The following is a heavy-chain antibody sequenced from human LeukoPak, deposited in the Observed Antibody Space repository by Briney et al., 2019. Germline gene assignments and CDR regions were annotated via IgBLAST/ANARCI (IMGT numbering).Heavy chain of an antibody. CDR3: ARAPLAGIYARHYYFDY. D-gene: IGHD6-19*01. CDR1: GFTFSSYA. Sequence: PGGSLRLSCAASGFTFSSYAMHWVRQAPGKGLEWVAVISYDGSNKYHADSVKGRFTISRDNSKNTLYLEMNSLRAEDTAVYYCARAPLAGIYARHYYFDYWGQGTLVTVSS. CDR2: ISYDGSNK. V-gene: IGHV3-30-3*01. J-gene: IGHJ4*02.